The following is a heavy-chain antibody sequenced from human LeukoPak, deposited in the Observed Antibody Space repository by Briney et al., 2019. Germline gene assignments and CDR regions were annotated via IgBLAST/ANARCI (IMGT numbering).Heavy chain of an antibody. D-gene: IGHD5-12*01. CDR1: GFTFSSYA. Sequence: GGSLRLSCAASGFTFSSYAMSWVRQAPGKGLEWVSAISGSGGSTYYADSVKGRFTISRDNSKNTLYLQMNSLRAEDTAVYYCAKDGSGYDRGGLFDYWGQGTLVTVSS. CDR2: ISGSGGST. J-gene: IGHJ4*02. V-gene: IGHV3-23*01. CDR3: AKDGSGYDRGGLFDY.